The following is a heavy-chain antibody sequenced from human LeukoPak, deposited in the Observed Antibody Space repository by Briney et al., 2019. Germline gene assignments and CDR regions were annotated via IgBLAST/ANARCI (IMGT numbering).Heavy chain of an antibody. CDR1: GGSFSGYY. Sequence: PSETLSLTCAVYGGSFSGYYWSWIRQPPGKGLEWIGEINHSGSTNYNPSLKSRVTISVDTSKNQFSLKLSSVTAADTAVYYCASIPEGELLDAFDIWGQGTMVTVSS. CDR3: ASIPEGELLDAFDI. J-gene: IGHJ3*02. CDR2: INHSGST. V-gene: IGHV4-34*01. D-gene: IGHD1-26*01.